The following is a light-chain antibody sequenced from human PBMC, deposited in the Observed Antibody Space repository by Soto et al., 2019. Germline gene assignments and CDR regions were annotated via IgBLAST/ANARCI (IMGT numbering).Light chain of an antibody. Sequence: EIVMTQSPATLSVSPGERATLSCRASQSINSNLVWYQQKPGQALRLLIYGASTRATGIPARFSGSGSGTEFTLTISSLQSEDFAVYYCQQYNNWLWTFGQGTKVEIK. CDR1: QSINSN. CDR2: GAS. V-gene: IGKV3-15*01. J-gene: IGKJ1*01. CDR3: QQYNNWLWT.